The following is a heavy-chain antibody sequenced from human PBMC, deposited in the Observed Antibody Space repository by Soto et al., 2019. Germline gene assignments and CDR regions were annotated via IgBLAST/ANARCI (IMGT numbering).Heavy chain of an antibody. V-gene: IGHV3-23*01. Sequence: PGGSLRLSCAASGFTFSSYAMSWVRQAPGKGLEWVSAISGSGGSTYYADSVKGRFTISRDNSKNTLYLQMNSLRAEDTAVYYCAKNNRGVVPAARFDYWGQGTLVTSPQ. J-gene: IGHJ4*02. CDR2: ISGSGGST. D-gene: IGHD2-2*01. CDR3: AKNNRGVVPAARFDY. CDR1: GFTFSSYA.